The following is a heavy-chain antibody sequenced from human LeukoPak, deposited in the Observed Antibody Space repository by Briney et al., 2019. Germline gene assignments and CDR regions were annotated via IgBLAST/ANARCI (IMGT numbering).Heavy chain of an antibody. Sequence: GASVKVSCKASGYTFTGYGISWVRQAPGQGLEWMGWTSAYNGNTNYAQKLQGRVTMTTDTSTSTAYMELRSLRSDDTAVYYCARGIAVAGYYYYMDVWGKGTTVTVSS. CDR2: TSAYNGNT. CDR3: ARGIAVAGYYYYMDV. CDR1: GYTFTGYG. D-gene: IGHD6-19*01. J-gene: IGHJ6*03. V-gene: IGHV1-18*01.